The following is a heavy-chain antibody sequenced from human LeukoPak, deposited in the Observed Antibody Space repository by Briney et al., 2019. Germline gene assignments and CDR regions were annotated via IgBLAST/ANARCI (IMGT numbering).Heavy chain of an antibody. CDR3: ASNPY. Sequence: SETLSLTCTVSGGSIASSYWSWIRQPPGKAQEWIGFIYDSGSTNYNPSLKSRVTISVDTSKNQFFLKVSSVTAADTAVYYCASNPYWGQGILVTVSS. J-gene: IGHJ4*02. CDR2: IYDSGST. CDR1: GGSIASSY. V-gene: IGHV4-59*08.